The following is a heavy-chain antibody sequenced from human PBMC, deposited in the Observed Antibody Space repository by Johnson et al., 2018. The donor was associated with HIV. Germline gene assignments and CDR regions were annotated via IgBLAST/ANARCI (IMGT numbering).Heavy chain of an antibody. CDR1: GFTFSSYG. J-gene: IGHJ3*02. V-gene: IGHV3-23*04. CDR3: AKPRYYDNAFEM. D-gene: IGHD3-16*01. Sequence: VQLVESGGGVVQPGRSLRLSCAASGFTFSSYGMHWVRQAPGKGLKWVSSISGSGGSTFYADSVKGRFTISRDNSKNTLYLQMNSLRAEDTAVYYCAKPRYYDNAFEMWGQGTMVTVSS. CDR2: ISGSGGST.